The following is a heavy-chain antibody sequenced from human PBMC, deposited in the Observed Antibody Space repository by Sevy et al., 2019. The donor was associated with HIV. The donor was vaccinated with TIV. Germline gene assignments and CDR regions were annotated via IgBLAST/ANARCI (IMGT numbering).Heavy chain of an antibody. CDR1: GFTFSSLG. J-gene: IGHJ3*02. D-gene: IGHD1-26*01. CDR2: MGSDGTTK. V-gene: IGHV3-48*01. Sequence: GGSLRLSCEASGFTFSSLGMSWVRQAPGKGLEWVSCMGSDGTTKHYAESMKGRFTISRDNPKNSLYLQINSLRAEDTAVYYSEARRGNWDDAFDIWGQGTMVTVSS. CDR3: EARRGNWDDAFDI.